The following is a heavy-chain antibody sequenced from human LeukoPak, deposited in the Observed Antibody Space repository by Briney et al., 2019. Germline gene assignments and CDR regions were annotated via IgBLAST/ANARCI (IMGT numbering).Heavy chain of an antibody. Sequence: PGGSLRLSCAASGFTFSSYGMHWVRQAPGKGLEWVAVISYDGSNKYYADSVKGRFTISRDNSKNTLYLQMNSLRAEDTAVYYCAKGHIAAAGPYYYYGMDVWGQGTTVTVSS. CDR1: GFTFSSYG. D-gene: IGHD6-13*01. V-gene: IGHV3-30*18. J-gene: IGHJ6*02. CDR2: ISYDGSNK. CDR3: AKGHIAAAGPYYYYGMDV.